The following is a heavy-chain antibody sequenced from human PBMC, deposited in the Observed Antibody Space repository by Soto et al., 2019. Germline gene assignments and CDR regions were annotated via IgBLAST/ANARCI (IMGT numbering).Heavy chain of an antibody. Sequence: QVQLVQSGAEVKKPGSSVKVSCKASGGTFSSYAISWMRQAPGQGLEWMGGIIPIFGTANYAQKFQVRVTISAEDSTSTAYRELSSLRAENTAVYYRARERTVTSLGYYYYGMDVWGQGTTVTVS. V-gene: IGHV1-69*01. CDR2: IIPIFGTA. CDR1: GGTFSSYA. J-gene: IGHJ6*02. D-gene: IGHD4-4*01. CDR3: ARERTVTSLGYYYYGMDV.